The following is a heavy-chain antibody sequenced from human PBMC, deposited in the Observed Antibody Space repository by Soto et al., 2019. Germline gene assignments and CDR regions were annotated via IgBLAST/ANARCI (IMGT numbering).Heavy chain of an antibody. J-gene: IGHJ4*02. CDR1: GYTFTSYY. CDR3: TRKRGDGYNHLDC. CDR2: INTNDGIT. V-gene: IGHV1-46*03. Sequence: QVELVQSEAEVKKPGASVMISCKASGYTFTSYYLHWVRQAPGQGLEWLGLINTNDGITIYAQRFQCRVTMTRDKSTSIVYLELNRLRSGDTAMYYCTRKRGDGYNHLDCWGQGTLVTVSS. D-gene: IGHD5-12*01.